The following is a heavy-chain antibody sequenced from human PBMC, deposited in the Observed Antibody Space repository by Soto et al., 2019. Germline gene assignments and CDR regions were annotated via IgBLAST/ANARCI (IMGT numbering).Heavy chain of an antibody. CDR1: GFTFSSYG. V-gene: IGHV3-33*01. Sequence: QVQLVESGGGVVQPGRSLRLSCAASGFTFSSYGMHWVRQAPGKGLEWVAVIWYDGSNKYYADSVKDRFTISRDNSKNTLYLQMNSLRAEDTAVYYCARDDCSSTSCYVPDYYYGMDVWGQGTTVTVSS. CDR3: ARDDCSSTSCYVPDYYYGMDV. J-gene: IGHJ6*02. D-gene: IGHD2-2*01. CDR2: IWYDGSNK.